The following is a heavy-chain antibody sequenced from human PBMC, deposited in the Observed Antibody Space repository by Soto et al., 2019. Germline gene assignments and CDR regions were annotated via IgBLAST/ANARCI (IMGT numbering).Heavy chain of an antibody. CDR2: VKSKTHGGTT. Sequence: PGGSLRLSCETSGFTFSNCVMTWVRQAPGKGLEWVGRVKSKTHGGTTDFAASVKGRFAFSRDDSISMAFMRMNSLKIEDTAVYYCTTDSYITVTQVRLDYWGHGTLVTVSS. J-gene: IGHJ4*01. CDR3: TTDSYITVTQVRLDY. V-gene: IGHV3-15*01. CDR1: GFTFSNCV. D-gene: IGHD4-4*01.